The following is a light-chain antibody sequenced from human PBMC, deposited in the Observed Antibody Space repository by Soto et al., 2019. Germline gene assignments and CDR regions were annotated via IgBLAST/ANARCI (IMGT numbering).Light chain of an antibody. CDR3: QQYTGPPTT. CDR1: QRFGSSN. V-gene: IGKV3-20*01. Sequence: EIVLTQSPGTLSLSPGERGTLSCRASQRFGSSNLAWYQQKPGQAPRLLIYSTSSRATGIPGRFSGSGSGTDSTLTISRLEPEDFAVYFCQQYTGPPTTFGQGTRLEIK. CDR2: STS. J-gene: IGKJ5*01.